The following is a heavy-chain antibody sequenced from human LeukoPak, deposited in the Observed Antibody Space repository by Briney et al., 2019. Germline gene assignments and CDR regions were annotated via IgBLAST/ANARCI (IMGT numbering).Heavy chain of an antibody. V-gene: IGHV4-59*08. CDR3: ARLDCFVEGCYNH. Sequence: PSETLSLTCSVSGDSVTSSYWNWIRHPPGKCLELIGYVSSDGTTNYTPSLRSRLIMSVDTAKNDTSLILTSVTASDTAIYYCARLDCFVEGCYNHWGRGTLATVSS. CDR2: VSSDGTT. J-gene: IGHJ4*02. CDR1: GDSVTSSY. D-gene: IGHD2-15*01.